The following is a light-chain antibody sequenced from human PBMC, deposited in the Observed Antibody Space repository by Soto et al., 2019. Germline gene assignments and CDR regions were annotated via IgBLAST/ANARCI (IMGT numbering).Light chain of an antibody. CDR1: SRDVGGYNY. V-gene: IGLV2-14*01. J-gene: IGLJ1*01. CDR3: SSYTTSSTYV. Sequence: QSALTQPASVSGSPGQSLTISCTGTSRDVGGYNYVSWYQQHPGKAPNLLIYEVSNRPSGVSNRFSGSKSGNTAPLTISGLQAEDAADYYCSSYTTSSTYVFGTGTKVTVL. CDR2: EVS.